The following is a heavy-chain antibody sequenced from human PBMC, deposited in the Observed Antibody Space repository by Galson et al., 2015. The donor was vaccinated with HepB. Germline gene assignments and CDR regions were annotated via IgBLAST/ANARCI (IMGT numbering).Heavy chain of an antibody. CDR2: IIPILGIA. CDR3: ARDLAVPVGGYDLYYFDY. D-gene: IGHD5-12*01. V-gene: IGHV1-69*04. Sequence: SVKVSCKASGGTFSSYTISWVRQAPGQGLEWMGRIIPILGIANYAQKFQGRVTITADKSTSTAYMELSSLRSEDTAVYYCARDLAVPVGGYDLYYFDYWGQGTLVTVSS. J-gene: IGHJ4*02. CDR1: GGTFSSYT.